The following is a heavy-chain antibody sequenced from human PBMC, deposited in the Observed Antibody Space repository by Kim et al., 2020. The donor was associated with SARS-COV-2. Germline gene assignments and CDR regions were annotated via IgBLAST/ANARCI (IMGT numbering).Heavy chain of an antibody. Sequence: ASVKVSCKAAGYTFTRYDINWVRQAPGQGFEWMGWMNPNSGNTGYAQKFQGRVTMTSDTSINTAYMELSGLKFEDTAFYYCASGRFTTMFGVTIRAYGFD. D-gene: IGHD3-3*01. V-gene: IGHV1-8*01. CDR1: GYTFTRYD. CDR3: ASGRFTTMFGVTIRAYGFD. CDR2: MNPNSGNT. J-gene: IGHJ3*01.